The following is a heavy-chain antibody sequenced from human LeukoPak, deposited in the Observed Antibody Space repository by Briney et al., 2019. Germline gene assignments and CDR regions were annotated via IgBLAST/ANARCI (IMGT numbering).Heavy chain of an antibody. CDR1: GFTFSSYT. D-gene: IGHD2-15*01. CDR3: TKGGGDSCCE. CDR2: ISSSSSYI. Sequence: GGSLILSCEASGFTFSSYTMNWVRQAPGKGLEWVSSISSSSSYIYYADSVKGRFTISRDNAKNSLCLQMNSLRAEDTAVYYCTKGGGDSCCEWGQGTLVTVSS. V-gene: IGHV3-21*01. J-gene: IGHJ4*02.